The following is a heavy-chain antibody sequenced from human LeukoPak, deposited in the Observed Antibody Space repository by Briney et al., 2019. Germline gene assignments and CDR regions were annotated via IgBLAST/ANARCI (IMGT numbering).Heavy chain of an antibody. V-gene: IGHV1-3*01. J-gene: IGHJ4*02. CDR2: INAGNGNT. CDR3: ARGPPPPLGLVDC. CDR1: GYTFTSYA. D-gene: IGHD3/OR15-3a*01. Sequence: VASVKVSCKASGYTFTSYAMHWVRQAPGQRLEWMGWINAGNGNTKYSQKFQGRVTITRDTSASTAYMELSSLRSEDTAVYYCARGPPPPLGLVDCWGQGTLVTVSS.